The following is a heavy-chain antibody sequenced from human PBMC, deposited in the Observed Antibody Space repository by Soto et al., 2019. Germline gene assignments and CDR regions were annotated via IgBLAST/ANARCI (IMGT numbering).Heavy chain of an antibody. Sequence: QITLKESGPALVKPTQPLTLTCTFSGFSLSTSGVGVGWIRQPPGKALEWLALIYWDDDKRNSPSLKSRLTITKATSQNQVVRTMTNMDPVDTATYYWAHRRPGGLLFPPSYFDYWGQGTLVTVSS. D-gene: IGHD2-21*01. V-gene: IGHV2-5*02. CDR2: IYWDDDK. CDR1: GFSLSTSGVG. CDR3: AHRRPGGLLFPPSYFDY. J-gene: IGHJ4*02.